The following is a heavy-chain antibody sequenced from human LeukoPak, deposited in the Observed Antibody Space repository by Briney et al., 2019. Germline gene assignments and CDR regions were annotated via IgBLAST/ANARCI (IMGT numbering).Heavy chain of an antibody. J-gene: IGHJ4*02. V-gene: IGHV3-48*04. CDR3: ARVGGRSSIGGDY. D-gene: IGHD3-10*01. CDR2: IDSSGPAK. Sequence: GGSLRLSCAVSGFTFSSYSMNWVRPAPVKGLEWVSYIDSSGPAKYDQDSVKGRFTISRDNAKKTLIEQMNRTRAEETVEYCSARVGGRSSIGGDYWGQGTLVTVSS. CDR1: GFTFSSYS.